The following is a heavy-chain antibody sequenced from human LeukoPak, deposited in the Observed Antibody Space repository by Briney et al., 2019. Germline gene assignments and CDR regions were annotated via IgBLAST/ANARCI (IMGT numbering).Heavy chain of an antibody. D-gene: IGHD6-19*01. V-gene: IGHV4-39*01. CDR2: IYYSGST. CDR1: GGSIRSSSYY. CDR3: ARQVVAVAGTGYFDY. Sequence: PSETLSLTCTVSGGSIRSSSYYWGWIRQPPGKGLEWIVRIYYSGSTYYNASLKSRRTISVDTSKNQFSLKLNSVTAADTAVYFCARQVVAVAGTGYFDYWGQGTLVTVSS. J-gene: IGHJ4*02.